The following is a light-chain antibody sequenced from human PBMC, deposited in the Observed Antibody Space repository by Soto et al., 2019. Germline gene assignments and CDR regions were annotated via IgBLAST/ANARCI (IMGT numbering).Light chain of an antibody. Sequence: DIQMTQSPSSLSASVGDRVNITCQASQSISSYLNWYQQKPGKAPKLLIYTASSLQSGVPSRFSGSGSGTDFTLTIISLQPEDFATYYCQQSYSTPVTFGQGTRLEIK. J-gene: IGKJ5*01. V-gene: IGKV1-39*01. CDR3: QQSYSTPVT. CDR2: TAS. CDR1: QSISSY.